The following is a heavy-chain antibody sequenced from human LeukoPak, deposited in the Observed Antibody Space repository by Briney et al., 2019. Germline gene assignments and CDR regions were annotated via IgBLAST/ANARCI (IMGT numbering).Heavy chain of an antibody. CDR3: TRAYYYDSSGYPYYGMDV. D-gene: IGHD3-22*01. V-gene: IGHV3-49*04. J-gene: IGHJ6*02. Sequence: PGGSLRLSCTASGFTFGDYAMSWVRQAPGKGLEWVGFIRSKAYGGTTEYAASVKGRFTISRDDSKGIAYLQMNSLKTEDTAVYYCTRAYYYDSSGYPYYGMDVWGQGTTVTVSS. CDR2: IRSKAYGGTT. CDR1: GFTFGDYA.